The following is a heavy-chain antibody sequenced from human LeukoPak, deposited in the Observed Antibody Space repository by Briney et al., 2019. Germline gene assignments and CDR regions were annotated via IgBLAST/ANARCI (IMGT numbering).Heavy chain of an antibody. V-gene: IGHV3-21*01. Sequence: PGGSLRLSCAASRFTFSSYSMNWVRQAPGKGLEWVSSISSSSSYIYYADSVKGRFTISRDNAKNSLYLQMNSLRAEDTAVYYCARVPTYYYDSSGYPVGYFDYWGQGTLVTVSS. CDR3: ARVPTYYYDSSGYPVGYFDY. CDR1: RFTFSSYS. D-gene: IGHD3-22*01. J-gene: IGHJ4*02. CDR2: ISSSSSYI.